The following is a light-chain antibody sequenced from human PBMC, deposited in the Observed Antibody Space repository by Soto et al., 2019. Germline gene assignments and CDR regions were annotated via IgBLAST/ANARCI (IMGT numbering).Light chain of an antibody. CDR1: QRITSY. V-gene: IGKV3-11*01. Sequence: EIVLTQSPATLSLSPGARATLSCRASQRITSYLAWYQQRPGQAPRLLMYDATNRASGVPARFSGSKSGTDFTLTISSLQPEDCEVYFCQQRSDWQYTFGQGTKVDIK. CDR2: DAT. CDR3: QQRSDWQYT. J-gene: IGKJ2*01.